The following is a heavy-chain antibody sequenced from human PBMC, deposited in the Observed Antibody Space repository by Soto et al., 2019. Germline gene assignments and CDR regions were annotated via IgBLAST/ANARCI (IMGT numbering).Heavy chain of an antibody. CDR2: ISGSGGST. J-gene: IGHJ6*02. Sequence: GGSLRLSCAASGFTFSSYAMSWVRQAPGKGLEWVSAISGSGGSTYYADSVKGRFTISRDNSKNTLYLQMNSLRAEDTAVYYCAKGRRETYGSGSYRYYYGMDVWGQGTTVTVSS. CDR1: GFTFSSYA. CDR3: AKGRRETYGSGSYRYYYGMDV. V-gene: IGHV3-23*01. D-gene: IGHD3-10*01.